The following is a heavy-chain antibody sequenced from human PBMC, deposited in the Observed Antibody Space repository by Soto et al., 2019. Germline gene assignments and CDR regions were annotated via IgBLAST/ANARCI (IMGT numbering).Heavy chain of an antibody. CDR2: ISAYNGNT. V-gene: IGHV1-18*01. Sequence: GASVKVSCKASGYTFTSYGISWVRQAPGQGLEWMGWISAYNGNTNYAQKLQGRVTMTTDTSTSTAYMELRSLRSDDTAVYYCARGANYDFWSGSGPYYMDVWGKGTTVTVSS. D-gene: IGHD3-3*01. CDR1: GYTFTSYG. CDR3: ARGANYDFWSGSGPYYMDV. J-gene: IGHJ6*03.